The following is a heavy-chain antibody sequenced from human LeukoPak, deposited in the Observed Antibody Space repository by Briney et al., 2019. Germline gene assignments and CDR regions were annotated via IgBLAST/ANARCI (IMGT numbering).Heavy chain of an antibody. CDR1: VYTLTELS. J-gene: IGHJ6*02. Sequence: ASVNVSCKVSVYTLTELSMHWVRQAPGKGLEWMGGFDPEDGETIYAQKFQGRVTMTEDTSTDTAYMELSSLRSEDTAVYYCATDGWGVPGMDVWGQGTTVTVSS. D-gene: IGHD3-10*01. CDR3: ATDGWGVPGMDV. CDR2: FDPEDGET. V-gene: IGHV1-24*01.